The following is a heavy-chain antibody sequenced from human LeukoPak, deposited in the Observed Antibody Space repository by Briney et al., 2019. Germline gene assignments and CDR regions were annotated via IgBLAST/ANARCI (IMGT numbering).Heavy chain of an antibody. D-gene: IGHD6-13*01. CDR2: IYYSGSA. Sequence: SETLSLTCAVYGGSFSGYYWSWIRQPPGKGLEWIGYIYYSGSAKYNPSLKSRVTISVDTSKNQFSLKLSSVTAGDTAVYYCARAPGIAAAGTHFDFWGQGTLVTVSS. V-gene: IGHV4-59*01. CDR1: GGSFSGYY. CDR3: ARAPGIAAAGTHFDF. J-gene: IGHJ4*02.